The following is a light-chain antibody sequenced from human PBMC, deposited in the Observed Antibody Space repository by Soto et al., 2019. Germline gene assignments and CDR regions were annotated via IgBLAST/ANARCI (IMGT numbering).Light chain of an antibody. CDR3: GSYAGSYPYV. V-gene: IGLV2-11*01. CDR2: DVS. Sequence: QSALTQPRSVSGSPGQSVTISCTGTSSDVGGYNYVSWYQQHPGNAPKLMIYDVSKRPSGVPDRFSGSKSGNTASLTSSGLQAEDEADYYCGSYAGSYPYVFGTGTKLTVL. CDR1: SSDVGGYNY. J-gene: IGLJ1*01.